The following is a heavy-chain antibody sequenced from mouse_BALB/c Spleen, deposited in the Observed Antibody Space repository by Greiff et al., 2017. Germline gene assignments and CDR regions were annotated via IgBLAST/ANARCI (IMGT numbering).Heavy chain of an antibody. CDR1: GYSFTSYW. CDR3: RASWDDYFDY. D-gene: IGHD4-1*01. Sequence: EVQLQESGTVLARPGASVKMSCKASGYSFTSYWMHWVKQRPGQGLEWIGAIYPGNSDTSYNQKFKGKAKLTAVTSASTAYMELSSLTNEDTAVYYCRASWDDYFDYWGQGTTLTVSS. J-gene: IGHJ2*01. V-gene: IGHV1-5*01. CDR2: IYPGNSDT.